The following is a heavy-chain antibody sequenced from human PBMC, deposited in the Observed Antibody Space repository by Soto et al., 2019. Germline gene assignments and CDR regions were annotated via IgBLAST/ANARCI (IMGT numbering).Heavy chain of an antibody. CDR1: GYTFTGYY. V-gene: IGHV1-8*02. Sequence: VKVSCKASGYTFTGYYMHWVRQATGQGLEWMGWMNPNSGNTGYAQKFQGRVTMTRNTSISTAYMELSSLRSEDTAVYYCARGKRITIFGVVIISGENYMDVWGKGTTVTVSS. CDR3: ARGKRITIFGVVIISGENYMDV. D-gene: IGHD3-3*01. J-gene: IGHJ6*03. CDR2: MNPNSGNT.